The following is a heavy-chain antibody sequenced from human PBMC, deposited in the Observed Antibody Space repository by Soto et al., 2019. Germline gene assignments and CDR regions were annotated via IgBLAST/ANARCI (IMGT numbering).Heavy chain of an antibody. CDR3: ASYGKVGGDLKV. D-gene: IGHD3-10*01. J-gene: IGHJ6*04. CDR1: GGTFNRET. CDR2: SIAVLDVP. V-gene: IGHV1-69*02. Sequence: QAQLVQSGAEVKKPGDSVKVSCKASGGTFNRETCSCVRPAPGEGFQWMGRSIAVLDVPKYPQNFQGRVTITADTSTSTVYRALRGLGSDDTSFYYCASYGKVGGDLKVWGKGTPVIVSS.